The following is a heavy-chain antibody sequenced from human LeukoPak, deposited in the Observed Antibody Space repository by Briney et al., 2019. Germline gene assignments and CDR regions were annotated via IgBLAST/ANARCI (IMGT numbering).Heavy chain of an antibody. D-gene: IGHD2-2*01. CDR2: IYYSGST. CDR1: GASVSNNNYY. V-gene: IGHV4-39*07. Sequence: ASETLSLTCTVSGASVSNNNYYWGWIRQPPGKGLEWIASIYYSGSTYYNPSLKSRVTISVDTSKNQFSLKLSSVTAADTAVYYCARGLIVVRPAYYFDYWGQGTLVTVSS. J-gene: IGHJ4*02. CDR3: ARGLIVVRPAYYFDY.